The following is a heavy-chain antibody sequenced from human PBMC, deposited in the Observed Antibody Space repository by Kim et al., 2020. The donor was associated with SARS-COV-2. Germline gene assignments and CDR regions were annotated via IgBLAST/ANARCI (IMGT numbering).Heavy chain of an antibody. CDR1: GYTFTSYP. D-gene: IGHD3-9*01. CDR3: AKDPDTTGYYDYFDC. CDR2: ISAGNDIT. Sequence: ASVKVSCKASGYTFTSYPMHWVRQAPGQRLEWMGWISAGNDITKYSQKFQGRVTITKDTSASTAYMELSGLTSEDTAVYYCAKDPDTTGYYDYFDCWGQG. V-gene: IGHV1-3*01. J-gene: IGHJ4*02.